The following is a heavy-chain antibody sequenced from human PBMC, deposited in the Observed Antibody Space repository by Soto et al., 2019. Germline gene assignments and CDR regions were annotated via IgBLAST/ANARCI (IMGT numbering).Heavy chain of an antibody. CDR2: VYWDDDK. D-gene: IGHD4-4*01. V-gene: IGHV2-5*02. Sequence: QITLKESGPTLVKPTQTLTLTCTFSGFSLNTHEVGVGWIRQSPGKALEWLALVYWDDDKRYSPSLKSRLTNTKDTSKNQVVLTMTNMGHLNTATYFCAHIRSGHHIDDYIGYAFDYWGHGTLVTVSS. J-gene: IGHJ4*01. CDR1: GFSLNTHEVG. CDR3: AHIRSGHHIDDYIGYAFDY.